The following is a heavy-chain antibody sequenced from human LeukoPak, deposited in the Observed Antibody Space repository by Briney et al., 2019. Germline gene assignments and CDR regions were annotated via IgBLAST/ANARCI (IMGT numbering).Heavy chain of an antibody. Sequence: GGSLRLSCAVSGFTFSKAWMSWVRQAPGKGLEWVSGTSDRGDYTYYADSVKGRFTISRDTSKNTLYLQMNSLRAEDTALYFCAKKAQYDGHYPLDYWGQGTLVTVPA. CDR3: AKKAQYDGHYPLDY. J-gene: IGHJ4*02. D-gene: IGHD4/OR15-4a*01. CDR2: TSDRGDYT. V-gene: IGHV3-23*01. CDR1: GFTFSKAW.